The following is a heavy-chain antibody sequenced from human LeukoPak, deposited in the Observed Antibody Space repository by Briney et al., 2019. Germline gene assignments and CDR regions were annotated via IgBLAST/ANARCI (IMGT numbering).Heavy chain of an antibody. Sequence: GGSLRLSCAASGFTFSRYSMNWVRQAPGKGLEWVSIITSSGIHPYYGDSVKGRFTISRDNAKNSLYLQMNSLRAEDTAVYYCARDCSGSYEGLWGQGTLVTVSS. CDR2: ITSSGIHP. CDR3: ARDCSGSYEGL. V-gene: IGHV3-21*04. CDR1: GFTFSRYS. J-gene: IGHJ4*02. D-gene: IGHD1-26*01.